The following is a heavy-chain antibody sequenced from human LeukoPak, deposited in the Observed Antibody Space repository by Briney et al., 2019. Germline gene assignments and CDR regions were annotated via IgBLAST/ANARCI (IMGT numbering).Heavy chain of an antibody. V-gene: IGHV1-18*01. J-gene: IGHJ4*02. Sequence: ASVKVSCKASGYTFTSYGISWVRQAPGQGLEWMGWISAYNGNTNYAQNLQARVTMTTDTSTSTVYMELSRLRSDDTAVYYCASRYSGSYQSSFDYWGQGTLVTVSS. CDR3: ASRYSGSYQSSFDY. CDR1: GYTFTSYG. CDR2: ISAYNGNT. D-gene: IGHD1-26*01.